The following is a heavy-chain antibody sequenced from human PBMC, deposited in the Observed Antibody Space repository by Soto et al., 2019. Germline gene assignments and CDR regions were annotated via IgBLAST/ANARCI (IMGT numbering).Heavy chain of an antibody. V-gene: IGHV1-69*01. CDR2: IIPIFGTA. Sequence: QVQLVQSGAEVKKPGSSVNVSCKAPGGTFSSYAISWVRQAPGQGPEWMGGIIPIFGTANYAQKFQGRVTITADESTSTAYMELSSLRSEDTAVYYCARVQDPMATVNLFDYWGQGTLVTVSS. CDR3: ARVQDPMATVNLFDY. J-gene: IGHJ4*02. D-gene: IGHD4-4*01. CDR1: GGTFSSYA.